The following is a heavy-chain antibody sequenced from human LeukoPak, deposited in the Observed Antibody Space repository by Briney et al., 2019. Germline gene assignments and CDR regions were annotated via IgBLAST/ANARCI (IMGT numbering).Heavy chain of an antibody. CDR3: ARGRSSGWCTGEYYFDY. CDR2: ISAYNGNT. Sequence: ASVKVSCKASGYTFTSYGISWVRQAPGQGLEWMGWISAYNGNTNYAQKLQGRVTMTTDTSTSTAYMELRSLRSDDTAVYYCARGRSSGWCTGEYYFDYWGQGTLVTVSS. CDR1: GYTFTSYG. V-gene: IGHV1-18*04. J-gene: IGHJ4*02. D-gene: IGHD6-19*01.